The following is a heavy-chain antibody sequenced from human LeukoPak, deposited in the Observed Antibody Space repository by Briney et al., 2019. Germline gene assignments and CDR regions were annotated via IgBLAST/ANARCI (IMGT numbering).Heavy chain of an antibody. V-gene: IGHV3-21*01. D-gene: IGHD3-3*01. CDR3: ARVGIFGVADDAFDI. Sequence: GGSLRLSCAASGFTFSSYSMNWVRQAPGKGLEWVSSISSSSSYIYYADSVKGRFTISRDNAKNSLYLQMSSLRAEDTAVYYCARVGIFGVADDAFDIWGQGTMVTVSS. J-gene: IGHJ3*02. CDR2: ISSSSSYI. CDR1: GFTFSSYS.